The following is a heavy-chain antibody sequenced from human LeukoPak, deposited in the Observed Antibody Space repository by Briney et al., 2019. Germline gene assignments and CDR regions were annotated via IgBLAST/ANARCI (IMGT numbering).Heavy chain of an antibody. CDR3: ARSRLGLWLSVIDY. V-gene: IGHV3-30*03. J-gene: IGHJ4*01. D-gene: IGHD3-9*01. Sequence: GGSLRLSCEASGCTFNIFSMHWIRQTPRQGLEWVSATSHDESNKLYADSVKGRFTISRDNSRDTVSLQMNSLRLDDTGTYYCARSRLGLWLSVIDYWGQGSLVTVSA. CDR1: GCTFNIFS. CDR2: TSHDESNK.